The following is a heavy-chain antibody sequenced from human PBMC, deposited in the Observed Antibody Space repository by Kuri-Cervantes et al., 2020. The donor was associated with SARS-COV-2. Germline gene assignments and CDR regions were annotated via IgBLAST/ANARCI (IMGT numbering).Heavy chain of an antibody. D-gene: IGHD6-6*01. J-gene: IGHJ4*02. CDR2: IYHSGNT. CDR3: ARQGGYSSSSLDY. Sequence: ESLKISCAVSGYSISSGYYWGWIRQPPGKGLEWIGSIYHSGNTYYNPSLKSRVTISVDTSKNQFSLKLSSVTAADTAVYYCARQGGYSSSSLDYWGQGTLVTVSS. V-gene: IGHV4-38-2*01. CDR1: GYSISSGYY.